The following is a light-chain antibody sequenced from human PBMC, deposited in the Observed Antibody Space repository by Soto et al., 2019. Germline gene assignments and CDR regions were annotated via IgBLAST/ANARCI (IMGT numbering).Light chain of an antibody. J-gene: IGKJ4*01. CDR1: QGISSH. Sequence: DIQLTQSPSFLSASVGDRVTITCRASQGISSHLAWYQQKPGKAPNLLIYETSTLQSGVPSRVSGSGSGTEFTLTISSLQPEDFATYYWQQLGAYPVTFGGGTKVEI. CDR2: ETS. CDR3: QQLGAYPVT. V-gene: IGKV1-9*01.